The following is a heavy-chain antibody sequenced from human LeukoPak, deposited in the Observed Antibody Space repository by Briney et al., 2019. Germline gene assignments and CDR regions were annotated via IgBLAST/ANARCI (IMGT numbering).Heavy chain of an antibody. J-gene: IGHJ4*02. CDR2: IRNNGDNK. CDR3: VTSKGAGYFDY. D-gene: IGHD6-19*01. V-gene: IGHV3-30*02. CDR1: GFTFSTYG. Sequence: PGGSLRLSGAASGFTFSTYGMHWVRQAPGKGLEWVSFIRNNGDNKYYADSVRGRFTISRDNSKNTLYLQMNTLRTDDTAVYYCVTSKGAGYFDYWGQGTLVTVSS.